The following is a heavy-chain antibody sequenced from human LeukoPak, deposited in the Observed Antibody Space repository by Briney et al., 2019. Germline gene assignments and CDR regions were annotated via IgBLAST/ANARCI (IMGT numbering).Heavy chain of an antibody. V-gene: IGHV3-21*01. D-gene: IGHD2-15*01. CDR3: ARGRYLCSGDRCHYFNY. J-gene: IGHJ4*02. CDR1: GFTFSRYS. CDR2: ITSSSSYI. Sequence: GGSLRLSCAASGFTFSRYSMNWVRQAPGKGLEWVSSITSSSSYIYYADSVKGRFTISRDNSKSTVYLQMNSLGADDTAVYFCARGRYLCSGDRCHYFNYWGPGTLVTVSS.